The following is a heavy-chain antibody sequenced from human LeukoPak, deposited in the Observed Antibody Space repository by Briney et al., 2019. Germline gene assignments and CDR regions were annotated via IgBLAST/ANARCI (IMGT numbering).Heavy chain of an antibody. CDR2: IHTSGNT. J-gene: IGHJ5*02. V-gene: IGHV4-4*07. Sequence: SETLSLTCSVSGASISSYYWTWIRQPAGKGPEWIGRIHTSGNTNYNPSLESRVNMSADTSKNQFSLKLNSVTAADTAVYYCARVTGPRYNWFDPWGQGTLVTVSS. D-gene: IGHD3-9*01. CDR1: GASISSYY. CDR3: ARVTGPRYNWFDP.